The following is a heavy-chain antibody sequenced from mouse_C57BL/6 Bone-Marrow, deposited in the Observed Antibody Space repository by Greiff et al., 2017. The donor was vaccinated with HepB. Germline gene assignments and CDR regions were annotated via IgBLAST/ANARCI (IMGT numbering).Heavy chain of an antibody. J-gene: IGHJ2*01. Sequence: EVKLMESGGGLVKPGGSLKLSCAASGFTFSDYGMHWVRQAPEKGLEWVAYISSGSSTIYYADTVKGRFTISRDNAKNTLFLQMTSLRSEDTAMYYCARPPTIVTTGFDYWGQGTTLTVSS. CDR1: GFTFSDYG. CDR3: ARPPTIVTTGFDY. D-gene: IGHD2-5*01. V-gene: IGHV5-17*01. CDR2: ISSGSSTI.